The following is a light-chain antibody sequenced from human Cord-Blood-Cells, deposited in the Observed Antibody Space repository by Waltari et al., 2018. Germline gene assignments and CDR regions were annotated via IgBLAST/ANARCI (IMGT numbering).Light chain of an antibody. V-gene: IGLV2-11*01. Sequence: QSALTQPRSVSGSPGQSVHLSCTGNSSVVCGYNYVSWYQQHPGKAPKLMIYDVSKRPSGVPDRFSGSKSGNTASLTISGLQAEDEADYYCCSYAGSYVVFGGGTKLTVL. J-gene: IGLJ2*01. CDR3: CSYAGSYVV. CDR2: DVS. CDR1: SSVVCGYNY.